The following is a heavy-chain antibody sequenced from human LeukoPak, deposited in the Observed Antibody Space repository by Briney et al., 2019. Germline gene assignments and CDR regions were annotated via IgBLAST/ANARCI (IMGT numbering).Heavy chain of an antibody. CDR1: GFIFSSYG. CDR2: ISFDGSSK. D-gene: IGHD3-10*01. CDR3: AKSLIYASGKNSWFDP. Sequence: QTGGSLRLSCAASGFIFSSYGMHWVRQAPGKGLEWVAVISFDGSSKYYADSVKGRFTISRDNSKNTLYLQMNSLRADDTAVYYCAKSLIYASGKNSWFDPWGQGTLVTVSS. J-gene: IGHJ5*02. V-gene: IGHV3-30*18.